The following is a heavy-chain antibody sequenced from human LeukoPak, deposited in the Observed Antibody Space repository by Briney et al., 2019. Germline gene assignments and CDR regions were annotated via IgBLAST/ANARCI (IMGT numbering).Heavy chain of an antibody. CDR1: GGSISSNRYY. V-gene: IGHV4-39*01. CDR2: IYYSGTT. CDR3: ARRTNDYGAFYDY. J-gene: IGHJ4*02. D-gene: IGHD4-17*01. Sequence: SGTLSLTCTVSGGSISSNRYYWGWIRRPPGKGLEWIGSIYYSGTTFYNPALSSRVTVSLDMSKNQFSLRLSSVTAADTAVYYCARRTNDYGAFYDYWGQGTLVTVSS.